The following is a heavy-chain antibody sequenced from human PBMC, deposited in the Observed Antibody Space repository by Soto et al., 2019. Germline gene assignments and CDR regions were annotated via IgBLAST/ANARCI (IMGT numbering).Heavy chain of an antibody. Sequence: QVQLQESGPGLVKPSETLSLTCTVSGVSITSYYWSWIRQPAGKGLGWIGRIYSSWSTNYNPSLKSRVTMSIDTSKNQFSLKLSSVTAADTAVYYCACLYNWNGWSDYWGQGTLVTVSS. CDR2: IYSSWST. V-gene: IGHV4-4*07. J-gene: IGHJ4*02. CDR3: ACLYNWNGWSDY. CDR1: GVSITSYY. D-gene: IGHD1-20*01.